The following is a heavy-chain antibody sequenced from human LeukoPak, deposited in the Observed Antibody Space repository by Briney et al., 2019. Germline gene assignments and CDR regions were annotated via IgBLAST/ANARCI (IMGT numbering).Heavy chain of an antibody. V-gene: IGHV3-21*01. D-gene: IGHD3-16*02. CDR2: SGTRSGTK. CDR3: LLQMTYGELSDPDF. J-gene: IGHJ4*02. Sequence: GGSLRLSCAASGFTLSSHAMHWVRQAPGKGLEWVSSSGTRSGTKYYADSVMGRFTISRDSAMNSVSLQINSLRAEDTAVYYCLLQMTYGELSDPDFRGQGTLVTVSS. CDR1: GFTLSSHA.